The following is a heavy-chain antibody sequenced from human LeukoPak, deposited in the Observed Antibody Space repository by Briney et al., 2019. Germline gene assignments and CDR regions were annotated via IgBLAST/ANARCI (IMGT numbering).Heavy chain of an antibody. V-gene: IGHV3-48*03. CDR2: ISSSGRTI. Sequence: PGGSLRLSCAASGFTFSSYEMNCVRQAPGKGLGWVSYISSSGRTIYYAASVEGRFTISRDNAKNSLYLQMTSMRAEDTAVYYCAELGITMIGGVWGKGTTVTISS. D-gene: IGHD3-10*02. CDR1: GFTFSSYE. CDR3: AELGITMIGGV. J-gene: IGHJ6*04.